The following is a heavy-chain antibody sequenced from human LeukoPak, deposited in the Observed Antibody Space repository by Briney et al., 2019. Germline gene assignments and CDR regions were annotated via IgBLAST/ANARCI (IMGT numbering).Heavy chain of an antibody. D-gene: IGHD3-22*01. Sequence: ASVKVSCKASGYTFTGYYMHWVRRAPGQGLEWMGRINPNSGGTNYAQKFQGRVTMTRDTSISTAYMELSRLRSDDTAVYYCARGILITDYYDSSGPPGYWGQGTLVTVSS. CDR3: ARGILITDYYDSSGPPGY. V-gene: IGHV1-2*06. J-gene: IGHJ4*02. CDR2: INPNSGGT. CDR1: GYTFTGYY.